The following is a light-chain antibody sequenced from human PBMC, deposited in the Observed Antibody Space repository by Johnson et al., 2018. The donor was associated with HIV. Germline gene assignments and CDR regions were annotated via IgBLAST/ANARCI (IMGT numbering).Light chain of an antibody. V-gene: IGLV1-51*02. Sequence: QSVLTQPPSVSAAPGQKVTISCSGSSSNIGNNLVSWYQQLPGTAPKLLIYENNKRPSGIPDRFSGSKSGTSATLGITGLQTGDEADYYCGTWGGVFGTGTKVTVL. CDR2: ENN. J-gene: IGLJ1*01. CDR3: GTWGGV. CDR1: SSNIGNNL.